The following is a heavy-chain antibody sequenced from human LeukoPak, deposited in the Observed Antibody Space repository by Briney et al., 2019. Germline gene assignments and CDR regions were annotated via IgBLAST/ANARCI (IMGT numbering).Heavy chain of an antibody. J-gene: IGHJ4*02. CDR1: GFTFSSYA. CDR2: ISGSGGST. V-gene: IGHV3-23*01. Sequence: GGPLRLSCAASGFTFSSYAMSWVRQAPGKGLEWVSAISGSGGSTYYADSVKGRFTISRDNSKNTLYLQMNSLRAEDTAVYYCACNGGVVVVPAAPNDYWGQGTLVTVSS. CDR3: ACNGGVVVVPAAPNDY. D-gene: IGHD2-2*01.